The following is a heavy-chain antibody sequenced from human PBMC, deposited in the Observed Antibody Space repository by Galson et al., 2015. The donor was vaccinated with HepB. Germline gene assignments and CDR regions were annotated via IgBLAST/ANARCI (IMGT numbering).Heavy chain of an antibody. V-gene: IGHV3-7*03. CDR1: GFTFSSYW. D-gene: IGHD6-13*01. J-gene: IGHJ4*02. Sequence: SLRLSCAASGFTFSSYWMSWVRQAPGKGLEWVANIKQDGSEKYYVDSVKGRFTISRDNAKNSLYLQMNSLRAEDTAVYYCARDRTIAAAGTDYFDYWGQGTLVTVSS. CDR3: ARDRTIAAAGTDYFDY. CDR2: IKQDGSEK.